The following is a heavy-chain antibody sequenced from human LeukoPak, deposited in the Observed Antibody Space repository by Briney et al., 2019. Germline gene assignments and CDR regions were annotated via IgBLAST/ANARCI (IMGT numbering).Heavy chain of an antibody. J-gene: IGHJ4*02. V-gene: IGHV3-21*01. Sequence: GGSLRLSCAASGFTFSSYSMNWVRQAPGKGLEWVSSISSSSYIYYADSVKGRFTISRDNAKNSLYLQMNSLSAEDTAVYYCARDSGDGSGSFDYWGQGTLVTVSS. CDR2: ISSSSYI. D-gene: IGHD3-10*01. CDR1: GFTFSSYS. CDR3: ARDSGDGSGSFDY.